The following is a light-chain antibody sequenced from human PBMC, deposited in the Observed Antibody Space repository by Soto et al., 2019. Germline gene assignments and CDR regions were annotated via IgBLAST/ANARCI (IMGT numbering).Light chain of an antibody. CDR2: EVS. CDR1: SSDVGAYNY. V-gene: IGLV2-14*01. J-gene: IGLJ2*01. CDR3: NSYTSSTTLV. Sequence: QSVLTQPASVSGSPGQSITISCTGTSSDVGAYNYVSWYQHHPGKAPKLIIYEVSNRPSGVSNRFSGSKSGNTASLIISGLQDEDEADYYCNSYTSSTTLVFGGGTQLTVL.